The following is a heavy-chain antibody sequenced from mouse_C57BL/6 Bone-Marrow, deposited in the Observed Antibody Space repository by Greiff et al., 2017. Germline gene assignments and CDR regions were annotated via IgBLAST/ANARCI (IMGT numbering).Heavy chain of an antibody. V-gene: IGHV1-15*01. J-gene: IGHJ4*01. D-gene: IGHD1-1*01. CDR2: IDPETGGT. CDR1: GFTFTDYE. CDR3: TRDYYGSRVYYYAMDY. Sequence: QVQLQQSGAELVRPGASVTLSCKASGFTFTDYEMHWVKQTPVHGLEWIGAIDPETGGTAYNPKFKGKAILTADKSSSTAYMELRSLTSEDSAVYYCTRDYYGSRVYYYAMDYWGQGTSVTVSS.